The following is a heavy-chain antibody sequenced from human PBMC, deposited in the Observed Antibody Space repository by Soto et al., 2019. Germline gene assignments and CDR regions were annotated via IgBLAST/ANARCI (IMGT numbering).Heavy chain of an antibody. CDR1: GFTPTTTP. Sequence: VGSLRLSCAGSGFTPTTTPLSWVRQPPGKGLEWVATVSGAASHTYYVDSVRGRFFISRDNSKNTVTLQMNNLTVDDTAVYYCATSFRYFDNWGQGTRVT. J-gene: IGHJ4*02. D-gene: IGHD3-9*01. CDR3: ATSFRYFDN. V-gene: IGHV3-23*01. CDR2: VSGAASHT.